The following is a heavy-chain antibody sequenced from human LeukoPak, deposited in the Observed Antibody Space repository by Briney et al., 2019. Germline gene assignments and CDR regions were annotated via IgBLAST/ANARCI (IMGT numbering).Heavy chain of an antibody. CDR2: IYSRVT. D-gene: IGHD6-19*01. CDR3: ARAVDDFYYYMDV. J-gene: IGHJ6*03. V-gene: IGHV4-4*07. CDR1: GGSISSYY. Sequence: SETLSLTCTVSGGSISSYYLSWIRQPAGKGLEWIGRIYSRVTTYNPSLKSRVTISVDTSKNQFSLKLRSVTAADTAVYFCARAVDDFYYYMDVWGKGTTVTVSS.